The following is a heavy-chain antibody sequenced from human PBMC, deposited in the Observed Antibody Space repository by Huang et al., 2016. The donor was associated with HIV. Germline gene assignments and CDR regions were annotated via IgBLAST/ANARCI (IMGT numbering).Heavy chain of an antibody. V-gene: IGHV4-59*01. CDR3: ATVQFGLASGGYFDS. CDR1: GGAITSYH. CDR2: IYKRGSS. Sequence: QVQLQESGPGLVKPSETLSLTCAVSGGAITSYHWTWIRQPPGKGLEWIGQIYKRGSSKNNPSLRSRVVMSLDTSKNHLSLKLTAMTAADTAIYYCATVQFGLASGGYFDSWGRGTPVTVSS. D-gene: IGHD3-10*01. J-gene: IGHJ4*02.